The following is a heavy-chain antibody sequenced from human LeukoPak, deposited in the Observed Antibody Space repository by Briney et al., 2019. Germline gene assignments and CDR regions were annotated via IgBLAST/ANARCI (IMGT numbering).Heavy chain of an antibody. Sequence: PGGSLRLSCAASGFTFSSYGMHWVRQAPGKGLEWVAVISYDGSNKYYADSVKGRFTISRDNSNNTLYLQMNSLRAEDTAIYYCATMPLKGSEYFPHWGQGTLVTVSS. J-gene: IGHJ1*01. CDR3: ATMPLKGSEYFPH. CDR2: ISYDGSNK. D-gene: IGHD2-2*01. CDR1: GFTFSSYG. V-gene: IGHV3-30*03.